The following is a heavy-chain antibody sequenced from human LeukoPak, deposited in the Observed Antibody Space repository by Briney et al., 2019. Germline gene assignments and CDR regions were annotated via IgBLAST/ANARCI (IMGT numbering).Heavy chain of an antibody. CDR1: GGSISSYY. J-gene: IGHJ5*02. V-gene: IGHV4-59*08. CDR3: ARHGGPLWTTYDFWSGYYYQFDP. Sequence: KPSETLSLTCTVSGGSISSYYWSWIRQPPGKGLEWIGYIYYSGSTNYNPSLKSRVTISVDTPKNQFSLKLSSVTAADTAVYYCARHGGPLWTTYDFWSGYYYQFDPWGQGTLVTVSS. D-gene: IGHD3-3*01. CDR2: IYYSGST.